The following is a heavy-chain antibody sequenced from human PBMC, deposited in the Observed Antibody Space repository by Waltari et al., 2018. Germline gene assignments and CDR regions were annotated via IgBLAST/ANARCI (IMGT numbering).Heavy chain of an antibody. CDR3: ASRGYSYGFYYYGMDV. V-gene: IGHV4-39*01. Sequence: QLQLQESGPGLVKPSETLSLTCTVSGGSISSSSYYWGWIRQPPGKGLEWIGSIYYSGSTSYTPSLKSRVTISVDTSKNQFSLKLSSVTAADTAVYYCASRGYSYGFYYYGMDVWGQGTTVTVSS. CDR1: GGSISSSSYY. CDR2: IYYSGST. D-gene: IGHD5-18*01. J-gene: IGHJ6*02.